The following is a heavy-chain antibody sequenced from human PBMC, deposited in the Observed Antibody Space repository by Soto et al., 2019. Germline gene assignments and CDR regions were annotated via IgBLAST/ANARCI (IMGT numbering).Heavy chain of an antibody. D-gene: IGHD1-7*01. CDR2: IYRTGST. CDR3: ASRDPGTSVDY. J-gene: IGHJ4*02. Sequence: SETLSLTCAVSGGSYTSNNWWTWVRQPPGQGLEWIGEIYRTGSTNYNPSLKSRVTISLDKSENQFSLKVTSLTAADTAVYYCASRDPGTSVDYWGQGTLVTVSS. V-gene: IGHV4-4*02. CDR1: GGSYTSNNW.